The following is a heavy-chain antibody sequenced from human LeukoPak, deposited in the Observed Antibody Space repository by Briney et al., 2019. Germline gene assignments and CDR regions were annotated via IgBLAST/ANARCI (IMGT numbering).Heavy chain of an antibody. CDR3: ARDSPERFLEWLSFDY. CDR2: ISAYNGNT. J-gene: IGHJ4*02. D-gene: IGHD3-3*01. V-gene: IGHV1-18*01. Sequence: ASVKVSCKASGGTFSSYAISWVRQAPGQGLEWMGWISAYNGNTNYAQKLQGRVTMTTDTSTSTAYMELRSLRSDDTAVYYCARDSPERFLEWLSFDYWGQGTLVTVSS. CDR1: GGTFSSYA.